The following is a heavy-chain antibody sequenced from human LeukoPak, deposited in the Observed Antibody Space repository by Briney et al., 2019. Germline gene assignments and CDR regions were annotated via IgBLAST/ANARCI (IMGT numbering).Heavy chain of an antibody. D-gene: IGHD3-9*01. J-gene: IGHJ4*02. Sequence: PSQTLSLTCTVSGYSISSGYYWSWIRQPPGKGLEWIGYIYYSGSTNYNPSLKSRVTISVDTSKNQFSLKLSSVTAADTAVYYCARRVPTGVRYYDILTGPGAFDYWGQGTLVTVSS. CDR3: ARRVPTGVRYYDILTGPGAFDY. V-gene: IGHV4-61*01. CDR2: IYYSGST. CDR1: GYSISSGYY.